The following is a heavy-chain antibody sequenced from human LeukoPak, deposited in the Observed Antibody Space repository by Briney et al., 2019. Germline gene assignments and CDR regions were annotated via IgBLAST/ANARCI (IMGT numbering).Heavy chain of an antibody. Sequence: GGSLRLSCAASGFAFSYYWMSWVRQAPGKGLEWVANIKQDGSERYYVDSVKGRFTISRDNAKNSLYLQMNSLRAEDTAVYYCARGNLVDYWGQGTLVTVSS. CDR3: ARGNLVDY. D-gene: IGHD3-16*01. V-gene: IGHV3-7*04. CDR2: IKQDGSER. J-gene: IGHJ4*02. CDR1: GFAFSYYW.